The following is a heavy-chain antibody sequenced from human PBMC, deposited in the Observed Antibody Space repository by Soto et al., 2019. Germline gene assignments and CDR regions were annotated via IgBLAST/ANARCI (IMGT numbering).Heavy chain of an antibody. D-gene: IGHD3-22*01. CDR2: ISPYNDDT. V-gene: IGHV1-18*01. CDR3: ARGGYYDSRGSRDYHYYGMDV. J-gene: IGHJ6*02. Sequence: QAQLVQSGAEVKKPGASVRVSCRASGYTFSSYAISWVRQAPGQGLEWLGWISPYNDDTKYAQKLQGRVFMTTDTPTKTANLDLRSLRSDDTAVYYCARGGYYDSRGSRDYHYYGMDVWGQGTTVTVSS. CDR1: GYTFSSYA.